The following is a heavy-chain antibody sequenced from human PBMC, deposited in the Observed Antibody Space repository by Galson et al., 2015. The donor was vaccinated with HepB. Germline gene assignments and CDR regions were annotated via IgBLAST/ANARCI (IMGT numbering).Heavy chain of an antibody. CDR2: INTNTGNP. V-gene: IGHV7-4-1*02. CDR3: ARPYCTGGVCYEKYYFDY. D-gene: IGHD2-8*02. CDR1: GYTFTSYA. J-gene: IGHJ4*02. Sequence: SVKVSCKASGYTFTSYAMNWVRQAPGQGLEWMGWINTNTGNPTYAQGFTGRFVFSLDTSVSTAYLQISSLKAEDTAVYYCARPYCTGGVCYEKYYFDYWGQGTLVTVSS.